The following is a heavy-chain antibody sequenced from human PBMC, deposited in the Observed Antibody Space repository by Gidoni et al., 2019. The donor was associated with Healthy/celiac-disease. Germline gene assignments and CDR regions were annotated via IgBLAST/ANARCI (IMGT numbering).Heavy chain of an antibody. V-gene: IGHV4-34*01. Sequence: QVQLQQWGAGLLKPSETLSLPCAVYGGSFSGYYWSWIRQPPGKGLEWIGEINHSGSTNYNPSLKSRVTISVDTSKNQFSLKLSSVTAADTAVYYCARVAPHDYRDYSVDYWGQGTLVTVSS. D-gene: IGHD4-17*01. CDR2: INHSGST. CDR3: ARVAPHDYRDYSVDY. CDR1: GGSFSGYY. J-gene: IGHJ4*02.